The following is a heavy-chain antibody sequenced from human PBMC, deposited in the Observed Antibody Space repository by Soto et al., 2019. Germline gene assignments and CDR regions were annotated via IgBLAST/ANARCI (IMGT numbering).Heavy chain of an antibody. J-gene: IGHJ4*02. V-gene: IGHV3-15*01. CDR3: TTGLVEWELPGGSYFDY. Sequence: EVQLVESGGGLVKPGGSLRLSCAASGFTFSNAWMSWVRQAPGKGLEWVGRIKSKTDGGTTDYAAPVKGRFTISRDDSKNTLYLQMNSLKTEDTAVYYCTTGLVEWELPGGSYFDYWGQGTLVTVSS. CDR1: GFTFSNAW. CDR2: IKSKTDGGTT. D-gene: IGHD1-26*01.